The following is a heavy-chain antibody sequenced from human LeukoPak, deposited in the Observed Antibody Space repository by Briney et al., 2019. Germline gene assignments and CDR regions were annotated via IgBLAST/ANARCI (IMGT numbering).Heavy chain of an antibody. CDR3: ARDHYYDSSGYYSRPYDY. D-gene: IGHD3-22*01. J-gene: IGHJ4*02. CDR1: GFTFSSYG. Sequence: GGSLRLSCVASGFTFSSYGMHWVRQAPGKGLEWVAVIWYDGSNKYYADSVKGRFTISRDNSKNTLYLQMNSLRAEDTAVYYCARDHYYDSSGYYSRPYDYWGQGTLVTVSS. CDR2: IWYDGSNK. V-gene: IGHV3-33*01.